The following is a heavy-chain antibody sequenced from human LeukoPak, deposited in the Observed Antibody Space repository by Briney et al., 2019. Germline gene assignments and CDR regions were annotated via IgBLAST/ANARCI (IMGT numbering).Heavy chain of an antibody. CDR2: INHSGST. J-gene: IGHJ6*02. CDR3: ARGRDYYGSGTYYNRGYYYGMDV. V-gene: IGHV4-34*01. Sequence: SETLSLTCAVYGGSFSGYYWSWIRQPPGKGLEWIGEINHSGSTNYNPSLKSRVTISVDTSKNQFSLKLSSVTAADTAVYYCARGRDYYGSGTYYNRGYYYGMDVWGQGTTVTVSS. CDR1: GGSFSGYY. D-gene: IGHD3-10*01.